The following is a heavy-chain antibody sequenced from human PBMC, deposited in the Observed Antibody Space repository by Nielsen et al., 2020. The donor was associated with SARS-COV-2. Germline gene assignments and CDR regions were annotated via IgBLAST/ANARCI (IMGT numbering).Heavy chain of an antibody. Sequence: GGSLRLSCAASGFTFDDYAMHWVRQVPGKGLEWVPGISWNSNSIAYADSVKGRFTISRDNAKNSLYLQMNSLRAEDTALYYCAKGDGYDSSADVWGQGTTVTVSS. CDR1: GFTFDDYA. D-gene: IGHD3-22*01. V-gene: IGHV3-9*01. CDR3: AKGDGYDSSADV. CDR2: ISWNSNSI. J-gene: IGHJ6*02.